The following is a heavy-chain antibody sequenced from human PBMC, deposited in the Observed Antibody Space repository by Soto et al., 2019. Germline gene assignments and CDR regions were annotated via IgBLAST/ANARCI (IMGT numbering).Heavy chain of an antibody. D-gene: IGHD2-15*01. Sequence: QVQLQESGPGLVKPSETLSLTCTVSGGSITSYSWSWIRQPPGKGLEWIGHIYYSGSTNYNPSLKMRVTITVDTTTNHFSLTLSSVTAAATAVYYCGRGTQGGYCSGGGCYSENDSWGQGTLVTVSS. J-gene: IGHJ5*02. CDR3: GRGTQGGYCSGGGCYSENDS. CDR2: IYYSGST. V-gene: IGHV4-59*01. CDR1: GGSITSYS.